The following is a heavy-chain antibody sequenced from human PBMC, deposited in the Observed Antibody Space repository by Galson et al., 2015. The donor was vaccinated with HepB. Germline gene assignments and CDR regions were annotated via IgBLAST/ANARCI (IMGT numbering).Heavy chain of an antibody. CDR1: GYTLTDLS. D-gene: IGHD5-18*01. CDR2: FDPEDGET. V-gene: IGHV1-24*01. J-gene: IGHJ4*02. CDR3: ATDLGLRGYSIRTGSLAFDY. Sequence: SVKVSCKVSGYTLTDLSMHWVRQAPGKGLEWMGGFDPEDGETIYAQKFQGRVTMTEDTSTDTAYMELSSLRSEDTAVYYCATDLGLRGYSIRTGSLAFDYWGQGTLVTVSS.